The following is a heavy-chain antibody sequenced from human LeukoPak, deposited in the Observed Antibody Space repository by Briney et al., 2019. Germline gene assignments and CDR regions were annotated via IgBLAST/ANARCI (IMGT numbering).Heavy chain of an antibody. V-gene: IGHV4-39*01. CDR3: AKSGGYGLIDY. CDR1: GGSISSSSYY. Sequence: TTSETLSLTCTVSGGSISSSSYYWGWIRQPPGKGLEWIGSIYYSGSTYYNESLESRVTISINTSKNQFSLKLNSVTAADTAMYYCAKSGGYGLIDYWGQGTLVTVSS. J-gene: IGHJ4*02. CDR2: IYYSGST. D-gene: IGHD1-26*01.